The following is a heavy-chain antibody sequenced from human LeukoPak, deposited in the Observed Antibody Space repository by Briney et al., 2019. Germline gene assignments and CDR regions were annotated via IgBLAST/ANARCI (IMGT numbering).Heavy chain of an antibody. CDR2: ISSNGGST. Sequence: GGSQRLSCAASGFTFSSYAMHWVRQAPGKGLEYVSAISSNGGSTYYANSVKGRFTISRDNSKNTLYLQMGSLRAEDMAVYYCARVGYTSYYYYGMDVWGQGTTVTVSS. J-gene: IGHJ6*02. CDR3: ARVGYTSYYYYGMDV. CDR1: GFTFSSYA. V-gene: IGHV3-64*01. D-gene: IGHD6-13*01.